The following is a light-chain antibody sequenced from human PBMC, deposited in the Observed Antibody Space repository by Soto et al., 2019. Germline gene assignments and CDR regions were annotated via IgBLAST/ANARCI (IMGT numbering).Light chain of an antibody. CDR1: ESVYRY. V-gene: IGKV1-39*01. CDR3: QQSYRTPLT. Sequence: DIQMTQSPSSLSASVGDRVTITCRASESVYRYLNWYQQKPGRAPNLLIYAASNLHRGVPSRFSGSGSGTDFTPTIANLQPEDFATYYCQQSYRTPLTFGGGTKVEI. J-gene: IGKJ4*01. CDR2: AAS.